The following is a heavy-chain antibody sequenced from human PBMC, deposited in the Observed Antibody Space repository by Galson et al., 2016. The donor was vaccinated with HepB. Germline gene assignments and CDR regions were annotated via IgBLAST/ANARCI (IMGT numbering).Heavy chain of an antibody. CDR2: ISGDGSDT. CDR3: ARGKKLRDFDWLDGVHDY. J-gene: IGHJ4*02. V-gene: IGHV3-74*01. D-gene: IGHD3-9*01. Sequence: SLRLSCAASGFTFSSYWMHWVRQVPGKGLVWVSRISGDGSDTGYADSVRGRFTISRDSAKNTLYLQMSSLRADDTAVYYCARGKKLRDFDWLDGVHDYWGQGTLVTVSS. CDR1: GFTFSSYW.